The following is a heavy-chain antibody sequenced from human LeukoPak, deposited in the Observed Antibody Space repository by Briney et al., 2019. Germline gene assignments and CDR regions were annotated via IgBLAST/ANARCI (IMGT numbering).Heavy chain of an antibody. J-gene: IGHJ4*02. D-gene: IGHD6-19*01. Sequence: IGSIYYSGSTYYNPSLKSRVTISVDTSKNQFSLKLSSVTAADTAVYYCARVSPEVAGTLDYWGQGTLVTVSS. V-gene: IGHV4-39*07. CDR2: IYYSGST. CDR3: ARVSPEVAGTLDY.